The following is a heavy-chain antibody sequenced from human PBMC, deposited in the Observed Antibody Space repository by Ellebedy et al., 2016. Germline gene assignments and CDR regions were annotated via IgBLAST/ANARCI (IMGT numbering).Heavy chain of an antibody. CDR2: IIPIFGTA. Sequence: ASVKVSCKASGGTFSSYAISWVRQAPGQGLEWMGGIIPIFGTANYAQKFQGRVTITADESTSTAYMELSSLRSEDTAVYYCARGGGIVVVTVGDAFDIWGQGTMVTVSS. D-gene: IGHD2-21*02. CDR3: ARGGGIVVVTVGDAFDI. V-gene: IGHV1-69*13. CDR1: GGTFSSYA. J-gene: IGHJ3*02.